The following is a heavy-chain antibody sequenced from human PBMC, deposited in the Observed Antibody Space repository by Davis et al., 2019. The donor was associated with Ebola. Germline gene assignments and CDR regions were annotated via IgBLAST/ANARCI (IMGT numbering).Heavy chain of an antibody. Sequence: GGSLRLSCAASGFTFSSYAMHWVRQAPGKGLEWVSSISSSSSYIYYADSVKGRFTISRDNAKNSLYLQMNSLRAEDTDLYYCAKDRRGSYYRAYFDYWGQGTLVTVSS. CDR3: AKDRRGSYYRAYFDY. D-gene: IGHD3-10*01. J-gene: IGHJ4*02. V-gene: IGHV3-21*04. CDR2: ISSSSSYI. CDR1: GFTFSSYA.